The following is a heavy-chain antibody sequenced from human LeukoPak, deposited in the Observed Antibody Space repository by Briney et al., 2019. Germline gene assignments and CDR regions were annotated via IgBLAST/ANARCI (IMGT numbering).Heavy chain of an antibody. Sequence: LGESLKISCKGSGYSFTSYWIGWVRQMPGKGLEWMGIIYPGDSDTRYSPSFQGQVTISADKSISAAYLQWSSLKASDTAMYYCASSHYSSSWYNFDCWGQGTLVTVSS. D-gene: IGHD6-13*01. CDR3: ASSHYSSSWYNFDC. V-gene: IGHV5-51*01. CDR1: GYSFTSYW. J-gene: IGHJ4*02. CDR2: IYPGDSDT.